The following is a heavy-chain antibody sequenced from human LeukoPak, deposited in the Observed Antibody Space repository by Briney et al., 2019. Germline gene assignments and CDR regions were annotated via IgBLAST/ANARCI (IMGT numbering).Heavy chain of an antibody. J-gene: IGHJ4*02. CDR1: GFTFSTYG. V-gene: IGHV3-30*02. CDR2: IRSDGNEK. D-gene: IGHD2-15*01. CDR3: AQERDRRGYFDY. Sequence: GGSLRLSCAAFGFTFSTYGMHWVRQAPGKGLEWVTFIRSDGNEKYYADSVKGRFTISRDNSKSTLYLQMNSLRAEDTAVYYCAQERDRRGYFDYWGQGTLVTVSS.